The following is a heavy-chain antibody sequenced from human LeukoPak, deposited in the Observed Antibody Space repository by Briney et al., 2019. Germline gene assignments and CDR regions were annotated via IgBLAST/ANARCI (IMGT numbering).Heavy chain of an antibody. CDR2: IYSGGST. CDR3: ARTQLGIYYYYYMDV. J-gene: IGHJ6*03. V-gene: IGHV3-53*01. D-gene: IGHD6-6*01. CDR1: GFTVSSNY. Sequence: GGCLRLSCAASGFTVSSNYMSWVRQAPGKGLEWVSVIYSGGSTYYADSVKGRFTISRDNSKNTLYLQMNSLRAEDTAVYYCARTQLGIYYYYYMDVWGKGTTVTVSS.